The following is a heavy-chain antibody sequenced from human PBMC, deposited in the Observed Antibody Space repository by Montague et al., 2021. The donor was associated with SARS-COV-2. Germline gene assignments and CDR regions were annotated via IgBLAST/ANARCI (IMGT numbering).Heavy chain of an antibody. CDR1: GDFVNTNQ. J-gene: IGHJ3*01. V-gene: IGHV4-59*02. D-gene: IGHD6-19*01. CDR3: ARLIGSGWTDAFEF. CDR2: VFYTGST. Sequence: SETLSLTCVVSGDFVNTNQWTWVRQPPGKGLEWIGHVFYTGSTKYNPSLESRVTISIDTSKNQFALRLNSVSAADTAIYYCARLIGSGWTDAFEFWGQGTMVTVSS.